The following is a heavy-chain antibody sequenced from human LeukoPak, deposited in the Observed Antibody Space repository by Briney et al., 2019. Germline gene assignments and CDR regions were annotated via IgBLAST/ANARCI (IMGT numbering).Heavy chain of an antibody. CDR2: IYHSGST. Sequence: PSETLSLTCAVSGNSIGSSYYWGWLRPPPGEGLEWIASIYHSGSTYYNPSLKSRVTISMDTSKNEFYLKLSSVTAADTAVYYCARHEQWLVPVDYWGQGTLVTVSS. CDR3: ARHEQWLVPVDY. V-gene: IGHV4-38-2*01. CDR1: GNSIGSSYY. J-gene: IGHJ4*02. D-gene: IGHD6-19*01.